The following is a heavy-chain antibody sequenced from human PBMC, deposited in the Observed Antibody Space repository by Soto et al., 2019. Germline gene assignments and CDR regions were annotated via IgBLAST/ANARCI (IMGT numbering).Heavy chain of an antibody. J-gene: IGHJ5*02. CDR2: IIPMFDTA. CDR1: GGTFNSYA. D-gene: IGHD6-19*01. CDR3: AKDHSSGWYDWFDP. V-gene: IGHV1-69*12. Sequence: QVQLVQSGAEVKKPGSSVKVSCKASGGTFNSYAISWVRQAPGQGLEWMGGIIPMFDTANYSQKVQGRVTITADESTSAAYMELTSLTSEDTAVYYCAKDHSSGWYDWFDPWGQGTLVTVSS.